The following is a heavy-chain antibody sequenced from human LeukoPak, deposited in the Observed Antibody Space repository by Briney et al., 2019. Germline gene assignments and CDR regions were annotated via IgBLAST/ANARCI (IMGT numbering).Heavy chain of an antibody. V-gene: IGHV3-21*01. CDR2: ISSSSSYI. J-gene: IGHJ6*04. Sequence: GGSLRLSCAASGFTFSSYSMNWVRQAPGKGLEWVSSISSSSSYIYYADSVKGRFTISRDNAKNSLYLQMNSLRAEDTAVYYCANGSGSPLWYGMDVWGKGTTVTVSS. D-gene: IGHD3-10*01. CDR1: GFTFSSYS. CDR3: ANGSGSPLWYGMDV.